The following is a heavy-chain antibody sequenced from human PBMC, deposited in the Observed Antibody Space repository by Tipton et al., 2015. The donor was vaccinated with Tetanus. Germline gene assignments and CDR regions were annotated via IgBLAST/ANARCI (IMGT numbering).Heavy chain of an antibody. CDR2: VYRSGST. V-gene: IGHV4-34*01. CDR1: GGSFSDYY. Sequence: LRLSCAVSGGSFSDYYWNWIRQPPGKGLEWIGEVYRSGSTSYNPSLKSRVTISGDPSKKQFSLGLNSVTAADTAVYDCAKGGGLGLIDSWGQGTLVTVSS. J-gene: IGHJ4*02. CDR3: AKGGGLGLIDS. D-gene: IGHD3-16*01.